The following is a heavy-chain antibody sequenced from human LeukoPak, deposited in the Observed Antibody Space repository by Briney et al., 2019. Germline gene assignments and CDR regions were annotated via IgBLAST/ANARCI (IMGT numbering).Heavy chain of an antibody. V-gene: IGHV3-33*01. CDR3: ARDSIAGSDYGMDV. Sequence: PGRSLRLSCAASGFTFSSYGMHWVRQAPGKGLEWVAVIWYDGSNKYYADSVKGRFTISRDNSKNTLYLLMNSLRAEDTAVYYCARDSIAGSDYGMDVWGQGTTVTVSS. J-gene: IGHJ6*02. D-gene: IGHD2-15*01. CDR1: GFTFSSYG. CDR2: IWYDGSNK.